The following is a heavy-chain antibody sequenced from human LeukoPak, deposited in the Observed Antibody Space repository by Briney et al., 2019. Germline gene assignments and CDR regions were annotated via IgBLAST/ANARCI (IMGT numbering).Heavy chain of an antibody. CDR2: IRYDGSNK. D-gene: IGHD3-9*01. CDR3: ARAEYDILTGPRGPPEDY. CDR1: GFTFSSYG. J-gene: IGHJ4*02. Sequence: GGSLRLSCAASGFTFSSYGMHWVRQAPGKGLEWVAFIRYDGSNKYYADSVKGRFTISRDNSKNTLYLQMNSLRAEDTAVYYCARAEYDILTGPRGPPEDYWGQGTLVTVSS. V-gene: IGHV3-30*02.